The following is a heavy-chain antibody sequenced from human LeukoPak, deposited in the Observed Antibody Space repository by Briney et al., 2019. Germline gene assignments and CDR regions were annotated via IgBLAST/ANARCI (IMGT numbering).Heavy chain of an antibody. CDR3: ANSIDFDYGDYYFDY. CDR1: AGSMSSHF. Sequence: SETLSLTCSVSAGSMSSHFWTWIRQPPGKGLQWIGYLYYSGNTNYNPSLRSRATMSLDRSKNQFSLKLTSVTAADTAVYYCANSIDFDYGDYYFDYWGQGALVTISS. CDR2: LYYSGNT. D-gene: IGHD4-17*01. J-gene: IGHJ4*02. V-gene: IGHV4-59*11.